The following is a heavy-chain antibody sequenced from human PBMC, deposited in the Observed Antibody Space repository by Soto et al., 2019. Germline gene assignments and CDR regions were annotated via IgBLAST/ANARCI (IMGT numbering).Heavy chain of an antibody. J-gene: IGHJ6*03. Sequence: SETLSLTYTVSGGSISSSSYYWGWIRQPPGKGLEWIGSIYYSGSTYYNPSLKSRVTISVDTSKNQFSLKLSSVTAADTAVYYCARTGNGDYEYYYYYMDVWGKGTTVTVSS. V-gene: IGHV4-39*01. D-gene: IGHD4-17*01. CDR1: GGSISSSSYY. CDR3: ARTGNGDYEYYYYYMDV. CDR2: IYYSGST.